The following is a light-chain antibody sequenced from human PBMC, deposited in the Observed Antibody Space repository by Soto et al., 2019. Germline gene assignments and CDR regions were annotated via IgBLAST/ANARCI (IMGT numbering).Light chain of an antibody. CDR3: QQYDSSPWT. J-gene: IGKJ1*01. CDR1: HSISPR. V-gene: IGKV1-5*03. Sequence: DIQMTQSPSSLSASVGDRVTITCRASHSISPRLAWFQQKPDKAPKLLIYQSSSPEGGYPSRFSGSGSGTEFTLTIKSLQPDDFATYSGQQYDSSPWTFVQGNKVDIK. CDR2: QSS.